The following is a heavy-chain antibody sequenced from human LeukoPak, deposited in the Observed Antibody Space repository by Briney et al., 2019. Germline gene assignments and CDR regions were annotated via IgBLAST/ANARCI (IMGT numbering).Heavy chain of an antibody. J-gene: IGHJ6*04. CDR2: INHSGGT. CDR3: ARGRRRGSYYYYYGMDV. CDR1: GGSFSGYY. V-gene: IGHV4-34*01. Sequence: PSETLSLTCAVYGGSFSGYYWSWIRQPPGKGLEWIGEINHSGGTNYNPSLKSRVTISVDTSKNQFSLKLSSVTAADTAVYYCARGRRRGSYYYYYGMDVWGKGTTVTVSS. D-gene: IGHD3-10*01.